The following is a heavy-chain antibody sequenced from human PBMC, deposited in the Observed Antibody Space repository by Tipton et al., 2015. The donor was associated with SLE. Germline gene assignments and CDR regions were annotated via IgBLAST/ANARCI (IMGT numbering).Heavy chain of an antibody. Sequence: TLSLTCAVYGGSFSGYYWSWIRQPPGKGLEWIGEINHSGSTNYNPSLKSRVTISVDTSKNQFSLKLGSVTAADTAVYYCARGPRPAATSSYYYGMDVWGQGTTVTVSS. CDR2: INHSGST. CDR1: GGSFSGYY. J-gene: IGHJ6*02. D-gene: IGHD2-2*01. CDR3: ARGPRPAATSSYYYGMDV. V-gene: IGHV4-34*01.